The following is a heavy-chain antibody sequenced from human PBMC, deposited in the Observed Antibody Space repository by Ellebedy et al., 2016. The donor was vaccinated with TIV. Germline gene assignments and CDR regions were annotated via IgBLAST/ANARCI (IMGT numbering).Heavy chain of an antibody. D-gene: IGHD6-19*01. Sequence: GGSLRLXCGVSGFSFSDPYMSWFRQAPGKGLEWVSYISGRSDTIKYADSVKGRFTISRDNAKNSLYLQMSGLKTDDTAVYYCARGAYNGGWDPWGQGTLVTVSS. J-gene: IGHJ5*02. CDR1: GFSFSDPY. CDR2: ISGRSDTI. V-gene: IGHV3-11*01. CDR3: ARGAYNGGWDP.